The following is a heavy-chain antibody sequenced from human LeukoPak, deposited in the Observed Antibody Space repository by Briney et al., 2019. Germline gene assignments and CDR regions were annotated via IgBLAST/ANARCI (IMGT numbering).Heavy chain of an antibody. D-gene: IGHD1-26*01. Sequence: GGSLRLSCAVSGITLSNYDMTWVRQAPGKGLEWVAGIRERGGSTNYADSVKGRFTISRDNSKNTLFLQMNSLRADDTAVYYCANEDYTGSCHQCRGGLDYWGQGTLVTVSS. J-gene: IGHJ4*02. V-gene: IGHV3-23*01. CDR1: GITLSNYD. CDR2: IRERGGST. CDR3: ANEDYTGSCHQCRGGLDY.